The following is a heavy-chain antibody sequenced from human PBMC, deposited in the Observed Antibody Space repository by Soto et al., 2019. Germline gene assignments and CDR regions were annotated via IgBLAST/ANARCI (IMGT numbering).Heavy chain of an antibody. CDR3: ARESEDLTSSFDY. CDR1: GFTFTRYS. V-gene: IGHV3-21*06. Sequence: PGGSLRLSCAASGFTFTRYSMNWVRQAPGKGLEWVSSISSTTNYIYYGGSMKGRFTISRDNAKNSLYLEMNSLRAEDTAVYYCARESEDLTSSFDYWGQGTLVPVSS. CDR2: ISSTTNYI. J-gene: IGHJ4*02.